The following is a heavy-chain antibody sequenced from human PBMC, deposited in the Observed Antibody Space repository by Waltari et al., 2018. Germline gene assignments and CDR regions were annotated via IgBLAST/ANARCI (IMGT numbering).Heavy chain of an antibody. D-gene: IGHD3-3*01. Sequence: QVQLVQSGAEVKKPGASVKVSCKASGYTFTSYDVNWVRRATGKGHEWMGWMNPNSGNPGYAQKFQGRVTMTRNTSISTAYMELSSLRSEDTAVYYFARAKRRNYDFWSGYYYYMDVWGKGTTVTVSS. V-gene: IGHV1-8*01. J-gene: IGHJ6*03. CDR2: MNPNSGNP. CDR1: GYTFTSYD. CDR3: ARAKRRNYDFWSGYYYYMDV.